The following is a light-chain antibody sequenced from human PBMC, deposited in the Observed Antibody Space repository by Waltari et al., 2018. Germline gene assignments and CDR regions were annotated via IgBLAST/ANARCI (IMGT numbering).Light chain of an antibody. J-gene: IGLJ2*01. CDR1: SSDVGGYKY. V-gene: IGLV2-14*03. CDR2: DVN. CDR3: NSFTLVTAFLV. Sequence: QSALTQPESVSGSPGQSKTISCTGTSSDVGGYKYVYWDQQHTGKAHKLIIYDVNNRPSVVSTRRSGSKSANTASLTIFWLQAEDEADYYCNSFTLVTAFLVFGGVTKLTAL.